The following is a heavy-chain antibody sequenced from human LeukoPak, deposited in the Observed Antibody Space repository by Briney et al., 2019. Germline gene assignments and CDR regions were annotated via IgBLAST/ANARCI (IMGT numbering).Heavy chain of an antibody. D-gene: IGHD3-10*01. V-gene: IGHV3-30-3*01. CDR3: AQINYYGSGSYIVAYGMDV. J-gene: IGHJ6*02. CDR1: GFTFSTYA. CDR2: ISYDGSNR. Sequence: GRSLRLSCAASGFTFSTYAMHWVRQAPGKGLEWVAVISYDGSNRYYADSVKGRFTISRDNSKNTYQLQMNSLRAEDTAVYYCAQINYYGSGSYIVAYGMDVWGQGTTVTVSS.